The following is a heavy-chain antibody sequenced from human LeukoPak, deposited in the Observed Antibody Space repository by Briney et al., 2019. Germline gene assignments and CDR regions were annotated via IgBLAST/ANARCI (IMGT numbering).Heavy chain of an antibody. CDR3: AKRGVVIRVILVGFHKEAYYFDS. Sequence: GGSLRLSCAASGVTFSSYDMSWVRQAPGKGLEWVAGISDSGGRTNYADSVKGRLTISRDNPTNTLYLQLNSLRAEDTAVYFCAKRGVVIRVILVGFHKEAYYFDSWGQGALVTVSS. D-gene: IGHD3-22*01. J-gene: IGHJ4*02. CDR2: ISDSGGRT. CDR1: GVTFSSYD. V-gene: IGHV3-23*01.